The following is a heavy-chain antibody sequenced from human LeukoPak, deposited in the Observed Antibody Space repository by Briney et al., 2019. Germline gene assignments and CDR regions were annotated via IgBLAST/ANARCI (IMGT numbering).Heavy chain of an antibody. Sequence: VASVKVSCKASGGTFSSYAISWVRQAPGQGLEWMGGIIPIFGTADYAQKFQGRVTITADESTSTAYMELRSLRSDDTAVYYCARAGEDFWSGYFNVDYWGQGTLVTVSS. J-gene: IGHJ4*02. D-gene: IGHD3-3*01. V-gene: IGHV1-69*13. CDR1: GGTFSSYA. CDR2: IIPIFGTA. CDR3: ARAGEDFWSGYFNVDY.